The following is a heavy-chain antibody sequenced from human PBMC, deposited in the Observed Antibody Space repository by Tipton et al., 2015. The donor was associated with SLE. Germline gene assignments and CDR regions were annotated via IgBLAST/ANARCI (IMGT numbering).Heavy chain of an antibody. J-gene: IGHJ4*02. Sequence: SLRLSCAASGFTFSSYAMSWVRQAPGKGLEWVSVISGSGGSTYYADSVKGRFTISRDNSKNTLYLEMNSLRPEDTAVYYCAKDRRLNTNYYTFLDYWGQGTLVTVSS. D-gene: IGHD1-26*01. CDR1: GFTFSSYA. CDR2: ISGSGGST. V-gene: IGHV3-23*01. CDR3: AKDRRLNTNYYTFLDY.